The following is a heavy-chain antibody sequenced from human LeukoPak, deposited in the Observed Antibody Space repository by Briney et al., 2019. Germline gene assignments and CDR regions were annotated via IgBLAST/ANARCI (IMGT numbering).Heavy chain of an antibody. D-gene: IGHD3-16*02. V-gene: IGHV3-30-3*01. J-gene: IGHJ6*02. CDR3: ARPIRGGPLLRLGELSFPSYYGMDV. CDR2: ISYDGNNK. CDR1: GFTFSIYA. Sequence: GGSLRLSCAASGFTFSIYAMDWVRQAPGKGLEWVALISYDGNNKYYADSVKGRFTISRDNSKNTLYLQMNSLRAEDTAVYYCARPIRGGPLLRLGELSFPSYYGMDVWGQGTTVTVSS.